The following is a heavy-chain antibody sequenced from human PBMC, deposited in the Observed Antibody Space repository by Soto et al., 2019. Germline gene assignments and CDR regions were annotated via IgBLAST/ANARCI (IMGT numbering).Heavy chain of an antibody. CDR2: INHSGST. CDR3: ASDAQTRGFDY. D-gene: IGHD1-7*01. J-gene: IGHJ4*02. V-gene: IGHV4-34*01. CDR1: GGSFSGYY. Sequence: QVQLQQWGAGLLKPSETLSLTCAVYGGSFSGYYWSWIRQPPGKGLEWIGEINHSGSTNYNHSLKHRVTISVDTQKNQFSLKLNSETAADKALYYCASDAQTRGFDYWGQGTLVTVSS.